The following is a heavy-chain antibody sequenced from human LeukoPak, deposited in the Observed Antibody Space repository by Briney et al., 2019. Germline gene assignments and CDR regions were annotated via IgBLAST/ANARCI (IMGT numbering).Heavy chain of an antibody. D-gene: IGHD5-12*01. CDR1: GFSFSTYA. V-gene: IGHV3-23*01. Sequence: GGSLRLSCAAPGFSFSTYAMTWVRQAPGKGLEWISGISGSGGSTYYADSVKGRFTISRDSSKNALYLQMNSLRAEDTAVYYCAKGPSSGPPYYFDYWGQGTLVTVSS. CDR3: AKGPSSGPPYYFDY. J-gene: IGHJ4*02. CDR2: ISGSGGST.